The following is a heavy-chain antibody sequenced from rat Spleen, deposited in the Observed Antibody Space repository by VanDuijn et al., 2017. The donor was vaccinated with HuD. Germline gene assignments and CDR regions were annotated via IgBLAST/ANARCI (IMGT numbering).Heavy chain of an antibody. J-gene: IGHJ4*01. CDR1: GFTFSDYY. V-gene: IGHV5-29*01. CDR3: TRDRANVYYGLLGVMDA. D-gene: IGHD1-6*01. Sequence: EVRLVESDGGLVQPGRSLKLSCAASGFTFSDYYMAWVRQAPTKGLEWVATISYDGTGTYYRDSVKGRFTISRDNAKSTLYLQMNSLRSEDTATYYCTRDRANVYYGLLGVMDAWGQGASVTVSS. CDR2: ISYDGTGT.